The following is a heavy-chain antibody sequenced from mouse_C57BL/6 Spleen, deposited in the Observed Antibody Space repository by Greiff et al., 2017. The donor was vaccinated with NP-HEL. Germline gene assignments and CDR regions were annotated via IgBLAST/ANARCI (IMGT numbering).Heavy chain of an antibody. CDR1: GYTFTSYW. Sequence: QVQLQQPGAELVRPGTSVKLSCKASGYTFTSYWMHWVKQRPGQGLEWIGVIDPSDSYTNYNQKFKGKATLTVDTSSSTAYMQLSSLTSEDSAVYYCARWSITTVVARAYWGQGTLVTVSA. CDR2: IDPSDSYT. CDR3: ARWSITTVVARAY. V-gene: IGHV1-59*01. J-gene: IGHJ3*01. D-gene: IGHD1-1*01.